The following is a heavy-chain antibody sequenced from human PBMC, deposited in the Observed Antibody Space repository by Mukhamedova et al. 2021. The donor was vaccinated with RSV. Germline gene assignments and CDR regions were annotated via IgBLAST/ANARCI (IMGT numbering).Heavy chain of an antibody. J-gene: IGHJ6*03. V-gene: IGHV1-69*01. CDR3: ARAVVPAATGLYYYYMVV. Sequence: GTANYAQKFQGRVTITADESTSTAYMELSSLRSEDTAVYYCARAVVPAATGLYYYYMVVWGKGTTVTVSS. D-gene: IGHD2-2*01. CDR2: GTA.